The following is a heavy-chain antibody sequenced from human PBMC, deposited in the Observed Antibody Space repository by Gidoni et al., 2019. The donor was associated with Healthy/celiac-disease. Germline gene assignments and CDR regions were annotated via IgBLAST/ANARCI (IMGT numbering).Heavy chain of an antibody. V-gene: IGHV1-46*01. D-gene: IGHD2-2*01. CDR1: GYTFTSYY. CDR2: INPSGGST. CDR3: ARGGGKYCSSTSCYAGQSWAFDI. Sequence: QVQLVQSGAEVKKPGASVKVSCKASGYTFTSYYMHWVRQAPGQGLEWMGIINPSGGSTSYAQKFQGRVTMTRDTSTSTVYMELSSLRSEDTAVYYCARGGGKYCSSTSCYAGQSWAFDIWGQGTMVTVSS. J-gene: IGHJ3*02.